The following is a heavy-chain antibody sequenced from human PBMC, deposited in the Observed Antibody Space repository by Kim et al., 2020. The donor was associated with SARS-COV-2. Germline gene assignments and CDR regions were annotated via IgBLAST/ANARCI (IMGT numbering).Heavy chain of an antibody. D-gene: IGHD2-21*01. V-gene: IGHV3-30*02. CDR3: AAYGYYYYGMDV. J-gene: IGHJ6*02. Sequence: YYAESVKGRFTIPRDQTKTTLYLQMKSLRAEDTAVYYCAAYGYYYYGMDVWGQGTTVTVSS.